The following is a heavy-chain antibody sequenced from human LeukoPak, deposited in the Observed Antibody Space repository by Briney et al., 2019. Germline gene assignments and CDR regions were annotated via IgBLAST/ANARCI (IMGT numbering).Heavy chain of an antibody. V-gene: IGHV4-39*07. Sequence: PSETLSLTCAVSGGSISSGTYSWSWIRQPPGKGLEWIGSIHHSGRTYYNPSLKSRVTISVDTSKNQFSLKLSSVTAADTAVYYCARDHLANLASRLFDPWGQGTLVTVSS. CDR3: ARDHLANLASRLFDP. CDR1: GGSISSGTYS. CDR2: IHHSGRT. D-gene: IGHD3-3*01. J-gene: IGHJ5*02.